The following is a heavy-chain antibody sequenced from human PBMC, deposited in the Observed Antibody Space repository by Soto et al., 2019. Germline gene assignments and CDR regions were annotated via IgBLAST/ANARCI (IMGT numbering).Heavy chain of an antibody. D-gene: IGHD3-9*01. CDR1: GFTFSGSA. Sequence: GGSLRLSCAASGFTFSGSAMHWVRQASGKGLEWVGRIRTKANSYATAYDASVKGRFTISRDDSKNTAYLQMNSLKTEDTAVYYCTRPYYDVLTGYYIGAGYWGQGTLVTVSS. V-gene: IGHV3-73*01. J-gene: IGHJ4*02. CDR2: IRTKANSYAT. CDR3: TRPYYDVLTGYYIGAGY.